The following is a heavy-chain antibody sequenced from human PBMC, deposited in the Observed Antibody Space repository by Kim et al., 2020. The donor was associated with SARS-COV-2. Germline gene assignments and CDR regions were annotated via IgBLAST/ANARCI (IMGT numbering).Heavy chain of an antibody. V-gene: IGHV7-4-1*02. CDR2: INTNTGNP. D-gene: IGHD3-10*01. Sequence: ASVKVSCKASGYTFTSYAMNWVRQAPGQGLEWMGWINTNTGNPTYAQGFTGRFVFSLDTSVSTAYLQISSLKAEDTAVYYCARGADYGSGSYYRVWFDYYYYYGMDVWGQGTTVTVSS. CDR3: ARGADYGSGSYYRVWFDYYYYYGMDV. CDR1: GYTFTSYA. J-gene: IGHJ6*02.